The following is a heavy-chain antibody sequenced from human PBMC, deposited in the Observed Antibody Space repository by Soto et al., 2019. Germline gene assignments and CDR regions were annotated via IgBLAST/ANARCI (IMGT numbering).Heavy chain of an antibody. Sequence: PSETLSLTCTVSGGSISSGDYYWCWIRQHPGKGLEWIGYIYYSGSTYYNQSLKSRVTISVDTSKNQFSLKLSSVTAADTAVFYCAREHYYDSSGYYYVFDYWGQGTLVTVSS. V-gene: IGHV4-31*03. CDR1: GGSISSGDYY. CDR3: AREHYYDSSGYYYVFDY. D-gene: IGHD3-22*01. J-gene: IGHJ4*02. CDR2: IYYSGST.